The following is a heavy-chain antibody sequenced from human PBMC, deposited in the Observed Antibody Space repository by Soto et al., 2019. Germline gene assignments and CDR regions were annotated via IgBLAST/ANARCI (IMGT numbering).Heavy chain of an antibody. D-gene: IGHD1-26*01. CDR2: INNDGSST. CDR1: GFTFSSYW. Sequence: GGSLRLSCAASGFTFSSYWMHWVRQAPGKGLVWVSRINNDGSSTSYADSVRGRFTISRDNAKNTLYLQINSLTVEDTAVYYCASSDWLDPWGQGTLVTVSS. J-gene: IGHJ5*02. V-gene: IGHV3-74*01. CDR3: ASSDWLDP.